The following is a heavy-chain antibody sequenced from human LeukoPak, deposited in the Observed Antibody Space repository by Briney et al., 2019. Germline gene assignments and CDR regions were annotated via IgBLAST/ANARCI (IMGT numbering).Heavy chain of an antibody. CDR1: GFTFSSYG. Sequence: GRSLRLSCAASGFTFSSYGMHWVRQAPGKGLEGVAVIWYDGSNIYYADSVRGRFTISRDNSKNTLFLQMNGLRAEDTAVYYCAKDGDTGTAYYYYYMDVWGKGTTVTVSS. J-gene: IGHJ6*03. D-gene: IGHD1-7*01. CDR2: IWYDGSNI. V-gene: IGHV3-33*06. CDR3: AKDGDTGTAYYYYYMDV.